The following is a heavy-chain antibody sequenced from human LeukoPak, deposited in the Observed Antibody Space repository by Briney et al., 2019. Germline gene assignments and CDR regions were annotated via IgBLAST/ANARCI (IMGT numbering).Heavy chain of an antibody. J-gene: IGHJ4*02. Sequence: PGGSLRLSCAASGCTFSSHAMSWVRKAPGKGLEWVSAFSGSGGGAYYADSVKGRCTTSRDNSKNTLYLRMNSLRAEDTAVYYCANSLRDFDWLLSLDYWGQGTLVTVSS. V-gene: IGHV3-23*01. CDR1: GCTFSSHA. D-gene: IGHD3-9*01. CDR3: ANSLRDFDWLLSLDY. CDR2: FSGSGGGA.